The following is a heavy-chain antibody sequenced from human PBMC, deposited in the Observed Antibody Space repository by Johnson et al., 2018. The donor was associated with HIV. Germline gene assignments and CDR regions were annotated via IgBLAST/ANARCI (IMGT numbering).Heavy chain of an antibody. V-gene: IGHV3-30*18. CDR2: ISYDGSNK. CDR3: AKLPVLYGDFDDAFNI. D-gene: IGHD4-17*01. J-gene: IGHJ3*02. CDR1: GFTFSSYW. Sequence: QEKLVESGGGLVQPGRSLRLSCAASGFTFSSYWMSWVRQAPGKGLEWVAVISYDGSNKYYADSVKGRFPISRDNSKNTLYLQMNSLRAEDTAVYYCAKLPVLYGDFDDAFNIWGQGTMVTVSS.